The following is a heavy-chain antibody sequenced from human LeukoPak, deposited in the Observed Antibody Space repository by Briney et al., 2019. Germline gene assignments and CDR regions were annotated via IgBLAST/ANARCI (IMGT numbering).Heavy chain of an antibody. CDR3: ARDSALLRRPFDY. CDR2: IIPIFGTA. CDR1: GGTFSSYA. V-gene: IGHV1-69*05. Sequence: SVKVSCKASGGTFSSYAISWVRQAPGQGLEWMGGIIPIFGTANYAQKFQGRVTITTDESTSTAYMELSSLRSEDTAVYYCARDSALLRRPFDYWGQGTLVTVSS. D-gene: IGHD2-15*01. J-gene: IGHJ4*02.